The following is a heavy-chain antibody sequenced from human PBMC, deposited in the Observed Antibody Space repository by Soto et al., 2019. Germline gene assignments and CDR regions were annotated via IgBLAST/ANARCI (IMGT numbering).Heavy chain of an antibody. CDR2: ISGSGGST. CDR1: GFTFSTYA. Sequence: GGSLRLSCAASGFTFSTYAMTWVRQAPGKGLEWVSTISGSGGSTYYADSVKGRFTISRDNSKNTLYLQMNSLRAEDTAVYHCAKDLMGGVTIVRRVSYDDYFGMDVWGQGTTVTVSS. D-gene: IGHD3-10*01. V-gene: IGHV3-23*01. CDR3: AKDLMGGVTIVRRVSYDDYFGMDV. J-gene: IGHJ6*02.